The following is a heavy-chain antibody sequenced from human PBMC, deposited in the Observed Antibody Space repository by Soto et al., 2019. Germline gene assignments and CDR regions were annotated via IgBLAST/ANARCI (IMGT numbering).Heavy chain of an antibody. CDR3: AWTLAFCGRNCYLPNFDT. D-gene: IGHD3-16*02. J-gene: IGHJ4*02. CDR2: IIPLFGSP. Sequence: QVQLVQSGTEVQKPGSSVKLSCKTSGGTFTNYDISWVRQAPGQGLEWMGGIIPLFGSPHYSPKFEGRVTITADEVSTTAHLELSSLRFDDTAVYFCAWTLAFCGRNCYLPNFDTWGQGTLVIVSS. V-gene: IGHV1-69*01. CDR1: GGTFTNYD.